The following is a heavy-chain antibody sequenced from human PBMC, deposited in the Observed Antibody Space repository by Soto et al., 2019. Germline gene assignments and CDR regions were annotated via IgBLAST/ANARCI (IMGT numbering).Heavy chain of an antibody. CDR1: GYTFTSYD. CDR3: ARAWEYGDAFDI. J-gene: IGHJ3*02. V-gene: IGHV1-8*01. Sequence: ASVKVSGKASGYTFTSYDINWVRQATGQVLECRVWMNRNSGNTGYXXKFQGRVXXTRNAAISTAXMELSSLRSEDTAVYDCARAWEYGDAFDIXX. D-gene: IGHD1-26*01. CDR2: MNRNSGNT.